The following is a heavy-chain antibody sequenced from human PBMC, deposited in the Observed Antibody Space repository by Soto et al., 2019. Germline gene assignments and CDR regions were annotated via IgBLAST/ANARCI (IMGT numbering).Heavy chain of an antibody. D-gene: IGHD2-15*01. CDR2: MYYSGGA. CDR3: GRVVEGATRHTDFDS. CDR1: GVSIHNSHSF. Sequence: SETLSLTCAVSGVSIHNSHSFWGWIRQPPGKGLEFIGSMYYSGGANYNPSLKSRVTISLDTSKNQFSLTVNSVTAADTAIYYCGRVVEGATRHTDFDSWGRGTLVTVSS. J-gene: IGHJ5*01. V-gene: IGHV4-39*01.